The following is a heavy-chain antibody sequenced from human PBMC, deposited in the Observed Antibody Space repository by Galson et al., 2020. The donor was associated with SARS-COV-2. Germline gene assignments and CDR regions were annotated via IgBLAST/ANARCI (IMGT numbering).Heavy chain of an antibody. CDR2: FDPEDGET. Sequence: ASVKVSCKVSGYTLTELSMHWVRQAPGKGLEWMGGFDPEDGETIYAQKFQGRVTMTEDTSTDTAYMELSSLRSEDTAVYYCATASPHTVVVNWFDPWGQGTLVTVSS. CDR3: ATASPHTVVVNWFDP. CDR1: GYTLTELS. D-gene: IGHD2-15*01. V-gene: IGHV1-24*01. J-gene: IGHJ5*02.